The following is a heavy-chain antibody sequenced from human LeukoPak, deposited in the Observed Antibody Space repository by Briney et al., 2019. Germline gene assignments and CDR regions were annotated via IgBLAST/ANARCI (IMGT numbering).Heavy chain of an antibody. Sequence: SETLSLTSAVSGYSISSGYYWGWIRQPPGEGLEWIGSIYHSGSTYYNPSLKSRFTKSVDTSKNQISLKLSSVTAAHTAVYYCARHDYGDYAGFDIWGQGTMVTVSS. D-gene: IGHD4-17*01. V-gene: IGHV4-38-2*01. CDR1: GYSISSGYY. CDR3: ARHDYGDYAGFDI. CDR2: IYHSGST. J-gene: IGHJ3*02.